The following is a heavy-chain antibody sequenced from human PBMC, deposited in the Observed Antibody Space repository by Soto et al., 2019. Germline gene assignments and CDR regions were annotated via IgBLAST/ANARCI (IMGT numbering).Heavy chain of an antibody. CDR2: IFYSGST. CDR1: GGSISSSSYY. CDR3: ARDRASYYYGSGTNIDAFDI. V-gene: IGHV4-39*02. Sequence: SETLSLTCTVSGGSISSSSYYWGWIRQPPGKGLEWIGSIFYSGSTYYNPSLKSRVTISVDTSKNQFSLKLSSVTAADTAVYYCARDRASYYYGSGTNIDAFDIWGQGTMVT. J-gene: IGHJ3*02. D-gene: IGHD3-10*01.